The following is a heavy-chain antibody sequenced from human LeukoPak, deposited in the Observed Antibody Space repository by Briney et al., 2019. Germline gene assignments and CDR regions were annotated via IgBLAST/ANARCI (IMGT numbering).Heavy chain of an antibody. CDR1: GFTFSSYS. CDR2: ISSSSSTI. D-gene: IGHD4-17*01. J-gene: IGHJ4*02. V-gene: IGHV3-48*01. CDR3: AGVLRSYYFDY. Sequence: RGSLRLSCAASGFTFSSYSMNWVRQAPGKGLEWVSYISSSSSTIYYADSVKGRFTISRDNAKNSLYLQMNSLRAEDTAVYYCAGVLRSYYFDYWGQGTLVTVSS.